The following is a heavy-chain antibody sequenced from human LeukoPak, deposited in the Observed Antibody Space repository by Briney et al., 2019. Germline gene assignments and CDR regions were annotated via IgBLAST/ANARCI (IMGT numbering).Heavy chain of an antibody. V-gene: IGHV3-7*01. CDR1: GFTFSNYW. D-gene: IGHD5-12*01. CDR2: INQDGSKE. CDR3: VRDGGVSGYDLLDY. Sequence: GGSLRLSCAASGFTFSNYWMTWVRQAPGKGLEWVANINQDGSKEYYMDSVKARFTISRDNAKNPLSLQMNSLRAEDTAVYYCVRDGGVSGYDLLDYWGQGTLVNVSS. J-gene: IGHJ4*02.